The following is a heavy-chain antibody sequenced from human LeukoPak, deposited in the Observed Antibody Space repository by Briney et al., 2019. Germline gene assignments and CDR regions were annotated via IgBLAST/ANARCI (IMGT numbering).Heavy chain of an antibody. J-gene: IGHJ4*02. Sequence: GALRLSCATSGFIFSHHGMNWVRQAPGKGLEWVSGIRADAVTTYYADSVKGRFTISRDNSKNTLYLQMNSLRAEDTAVYYCARRSGIAVAGAFDYWGQGTLVTVSS. CDR2: IRADAVTT. CDR1: GFIFSHHG. D-gene: IGHD6-19*01. V-gene: IGHV3-23*01. CDR3: ARRSGIAVAGAFDY.